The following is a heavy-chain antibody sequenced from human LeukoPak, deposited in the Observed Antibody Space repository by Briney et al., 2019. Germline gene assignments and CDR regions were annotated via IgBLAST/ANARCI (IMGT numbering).Heavy chain of an antibody. CDR1: GFTFSSYW. V-gene: IGHV3-7*01. Sequence: PGGSLRLSCAASGFTFSSYWMSWVRQAPGKGLEWVANIKQDESEKYYVDSVKGRFTISRDNAKNSLYLQMNSLRAEDTAVYYCARDKIEGPTKLDYWGQGIPVTVSS. D-gene: IGHD1-1*01. CDR3: ARDKIEGPTKLDY. J-gene: IGHJ4*02. CDR2: IKQDESEK.